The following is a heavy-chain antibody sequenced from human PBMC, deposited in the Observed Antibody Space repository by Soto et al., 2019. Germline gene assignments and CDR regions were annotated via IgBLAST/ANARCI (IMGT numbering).Heavy chain of an antibody. Sequence: EVQLVESGGGLVQPGGSLRLSCAASGFTFSSYSMNWVRQAPGKGLEWVSYISSSSSTIYYADSVKGRFTISRDNANNSLYLHMNSLRAEDTAVYYCARDSSGYFDYWGQGTLVTVSS. J-gene: IGHJ4*02. D-gene: IGHD3-10*01. CDR2: ISSSSSTI. CDR1: GFTFSSYS. CDR3: ARDSSGYFDY. V-gene: IGHV3-48*01.